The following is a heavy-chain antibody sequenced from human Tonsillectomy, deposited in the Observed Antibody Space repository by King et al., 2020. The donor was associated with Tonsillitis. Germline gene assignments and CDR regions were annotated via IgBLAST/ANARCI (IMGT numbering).Heavy chain of an antibody. V-gene: IGHV3-30*18. CDR2: LSYDGRNK. D-gene: IGHD2-15*01. CDR1: GFTFSSYG. CDR3: AKAGSGGSNYYYGMDV. J-gene: IGHJ6*02. Sequence: VQLVESGGGVVQPGRSLRLSCAASGFTFSSYGMHWVRQAPGKGLGWVAVLSYDGRNKYYADSVKGRFTISRDNSKNTLYLQMNSLRAEDTAVYYCAKAGSGGSNYYYGMDVWGQGTTVTVSS.